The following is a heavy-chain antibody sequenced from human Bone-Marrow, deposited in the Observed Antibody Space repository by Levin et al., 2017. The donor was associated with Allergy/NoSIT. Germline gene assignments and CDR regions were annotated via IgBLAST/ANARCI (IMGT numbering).Heavy chain of an antibody. Sequence: GGSLRLSCVASGFTFSNFAMSWVRQAPGEGLQWVSAISGSGGRTYYTDSLKGRFTISRDNSKNSLYLQMNSLRAEDTAVYYCTRDYSSSFQYFQHWGQGTLATVSS. CDR3: TRDYSSSFQYFQH. J-gene: IGHJ1*01. CDR2: ISGSGGRT. CDR1: GFTFSNFA. V-gene: IGHV3-23*01. D-gene: IGHD6-13*01.